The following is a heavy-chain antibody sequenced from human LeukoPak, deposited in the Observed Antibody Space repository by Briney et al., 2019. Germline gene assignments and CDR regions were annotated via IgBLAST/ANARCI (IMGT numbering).Heavy chain of an antibody. CDR3: ARWAYYGSGSDNRWRVWFDP. CDR1: GGPGYY. V-gene: IGHV4-34*01. J-gene: IGHJ5*02. Sequence: PSETLSLTCGVYGGPGYYWSWIRQPPGKGLEWIGEINHSGSTNYNPSLRSRVTISIDTSKNQFFVKLTSVTAADTAVYYCARWAYYGSGSDNRWRVWFDPWGQGTLVTVSS. D-gene: IGHD3-10*01. CDR2: INHSGST.